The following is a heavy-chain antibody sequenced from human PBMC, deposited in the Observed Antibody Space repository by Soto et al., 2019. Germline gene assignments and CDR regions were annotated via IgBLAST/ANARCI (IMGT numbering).Heavy chain of an antibody. D-gene: IGHD6-13*01. J-gene: IGHJ5*02. V-gene: IGHV1-69*13. CDR1: GGTFSSYA. Sequence: ASVKVSCKASGGTFSSYAISWVRQAPGQGLEWMGGIIPIFGTANYAQKFQGRVTITADESTSTAYMELSSLRSEDTAVYYCARDSPYSSRSYWFDPWGQGTLVTVSS. CDR3: ARDSPYSSRSYWFDP. CDR2: IIPIFGTA.